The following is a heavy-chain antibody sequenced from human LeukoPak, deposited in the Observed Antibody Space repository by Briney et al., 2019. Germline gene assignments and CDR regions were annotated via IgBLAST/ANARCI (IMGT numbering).Heavy chain of an antibody. D-gene: IGHD3-10*01. V-gene: IGHV3-33*08. CDR2: IWYDGSNK. J-gene: IGHJ3*02. CDR1: GFSFSSYA. CDR3: AREWLASAFDI. Sequence: GGSLRLSCAASGFSFSSYAMSWVRQAPGKGLEWVAVIWYDGSNKYYADSVKGRFTISRDNSKNTLYLQMNSLRAEDTAVYYCAREWLASAFDIWGQGTMVTVSS.